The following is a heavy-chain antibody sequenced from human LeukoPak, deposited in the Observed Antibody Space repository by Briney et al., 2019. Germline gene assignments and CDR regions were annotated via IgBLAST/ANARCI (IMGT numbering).Heavy chain of an antibody. CDR3: ASAADYYYYGMDV. CDR1: GFTFSSYA. Sequence: GGSLRLSCAASGFTFSSYAMSWVRQAPGKGLEWVSAISGSGGSTYYADSVKGRITISRDNSKNTLYLQMNSLRAEDTAVYYCASAADYYYYGMDVWGKGTTVTVSS. D-gene: IGHD6-13*01. CDR2: ISGSGGST. V-gene: IGHV3-23*01. J-gene: IGHJ6*04.